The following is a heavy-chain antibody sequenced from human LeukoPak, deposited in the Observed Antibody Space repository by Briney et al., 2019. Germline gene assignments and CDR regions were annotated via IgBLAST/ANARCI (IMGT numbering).Heavy chain of an antibody. J-gene: IGHJ4*02. CDR1: GGSFSVYY. CDR2: INHSGST. CDR3: ARGSGYGGNFDY. Sequence: PSETLSLTCAVYGGSFSVYYWSWIRQPPGKGLEWIGEINHSGSTNYNPSLKSRVTISVDTSKNQFSLKLSSVTAADTAVYYCARGSGYGGNFDYWGQGTLVTVSS. V-gene: IGHV4-34*01. D-gene: IGHD4-23*01.